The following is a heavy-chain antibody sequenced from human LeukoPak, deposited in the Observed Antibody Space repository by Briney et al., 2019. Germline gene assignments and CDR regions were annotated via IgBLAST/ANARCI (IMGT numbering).Heavy chain of an antibody. V-gene: IGHV4-39*07. CDR1: GGSLSSSSYY. J-gene: IGHJ4*02. CDR2: INHSGST. D-gene: IGHD6-13*01. CDR3: ARIAAAGTGD. Sequence: SETLSLTCTVSGGSLSSSSYYWGWLRQPPGKGLEWIGEINHSGSTNYNPSLKSRVTISVDTSKNQFSLKLSSVTAADTAVYYCARIAAAGTGDWGQGTLVTGSS.